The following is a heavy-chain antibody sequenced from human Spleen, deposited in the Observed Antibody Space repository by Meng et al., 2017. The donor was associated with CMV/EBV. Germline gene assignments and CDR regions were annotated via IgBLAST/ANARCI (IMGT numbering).Heavy chain of an antibody. Sequence: LVKVSCKASGGTFSSYAISWVRQAPGQGLEWMGGIIPIFGTANYAQKFQGRVTITTDESTSTAYMELSSLRSEDTAVYYCAGATYYDFWSAPGGMDVWGQGTTVTVSS. D-gene: IGHD3-3*01. CDR1: GGTFSSYA. CDR3: AGATYYDFWSAPGGMDV. CDR2: IIPIFGTA. V-gene: IGHV1-69*05. J-gene: IGHJ6*02.